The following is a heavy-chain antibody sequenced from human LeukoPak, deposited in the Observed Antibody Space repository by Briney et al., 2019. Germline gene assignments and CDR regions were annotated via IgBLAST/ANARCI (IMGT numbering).Heavy chain of an antibody. CDR3: ARQPGYCSSTSCAGGYYMDV. J-gene: IGHJ6*03. V-gene: IGHV4-59*01. CDR2: IYYSGST. CDR1: GGSISSYY. D-gene: IGHD2-2*01. Sequence: SETLSLTCTVSGGSISSYYWSWIRQPPGKGLEWIGYIYYSGSTNYNPSLQSRVTISVDTSKNQFSLKLSSVTAADTAVYYCARQPGYCSSTSCAGGYYMDVWGKGTTVTVSS.